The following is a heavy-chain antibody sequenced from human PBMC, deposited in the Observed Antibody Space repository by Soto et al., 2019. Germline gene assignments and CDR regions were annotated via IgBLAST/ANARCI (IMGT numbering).Heavy chain of an antibody. Sequence: QVQLVESGGGVVQPGRSLRLSCGASGFTFNNYGMQWVRQAPGKGLEWVALISYDGSNKYYADSVKGRFTISRDNSKNTLYLQMNSLRTEDTVVYYCCGGQYFGDYWGQGTLVTVPS. V-gene: IGHV3-30*03. D-gene: IGHD3-22*01. CDR2: ISYDGSNK. J-gene: IGHJ4*02. CDR1: GFTFNNYG. CDR3: CGGQYFGDY.